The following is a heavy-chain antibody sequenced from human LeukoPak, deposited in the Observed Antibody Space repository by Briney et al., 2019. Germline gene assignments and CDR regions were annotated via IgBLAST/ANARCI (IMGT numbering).Heavy chain of an antibody. Sequence: SETLSLTCAVYGGSFSGYHWSWIRQPPGKGLEWIGEINHSGSTNYNPSLKSRVTISVDTSKNQFSLKLSSVTAADTAVYYCARRPTGRRGYSYGRPSSADAFDIWGQGTMVTVSS. CDR1: GGSFSGYH. V-gene: IGHV4-34*01. CDR2: INHSGST. D-gene: IGHD5-18*01. J-gene: IGHJ3*02. CDR3: ARRPTGRRGYSYGRPSSADAFDI.